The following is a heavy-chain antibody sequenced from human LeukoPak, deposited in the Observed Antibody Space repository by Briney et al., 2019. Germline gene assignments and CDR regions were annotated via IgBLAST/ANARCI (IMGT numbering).Heavy chain of an antibody. CDR1: GFTFSSYG. CDR3: ARGEYYYDSSGYYTLDY. CDR2: IWYDGSNK. V-gene: IGHV3-33*01. D-gene: IGHD3-22*01. J-gene: IGHJ4*02. Sequence: LSGRSLRLSCAASGFTFSSYGMHWVRQAPGKGLEWVAVIWYDGSNKYYADSVKGRFTISRDNSKNTLYLQMNSLRAEDMAVYYCARGEYYYDSSGYYTLDYWGQGTLVTVSS.